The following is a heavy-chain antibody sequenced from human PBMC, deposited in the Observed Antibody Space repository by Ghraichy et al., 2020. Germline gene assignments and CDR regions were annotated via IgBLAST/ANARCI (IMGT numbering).Heavy chain of an antibody. Sequence: YAVSGGSVSNNNWWTWVRQPPGKGLGLIGEIYHSGTTNYNPSLKSRVTISVDKSKNQISLNLNSVTAADTAIYYCTKWGVAVAGTDSWGQGTLVTVSS. CDR2: IYHSGTT. V-gene: IGHV4-4*02. D-gene: IGHD6-19*01. CDR1: GGSVSNNNW. J-gene: IGHJ4*02. CDR3: TKWGVAVAGTDS.